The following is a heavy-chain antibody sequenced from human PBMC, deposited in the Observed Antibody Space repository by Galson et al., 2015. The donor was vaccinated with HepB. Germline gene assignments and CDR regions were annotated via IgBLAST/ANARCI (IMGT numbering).Heavy chain of an antibody. CDR2: ISSSSSTT. Sequence: SLRLSCAASGFTFSSYSMNWVRQAPGKGLEWVSYISSSSSTTYYADSVKGRFTISRNNAKNLLYLQMNSLRAEDTAVYYCVREYKYSSSWPFDYWGQGNMVTVSS. CDR3: VREYKYSSSWPFDY. CDR1: GFTFSSYS. D-gene: IGHD6-13*01. V-gene: IGHV3-48*04. J-gene: IGHJ4*02.